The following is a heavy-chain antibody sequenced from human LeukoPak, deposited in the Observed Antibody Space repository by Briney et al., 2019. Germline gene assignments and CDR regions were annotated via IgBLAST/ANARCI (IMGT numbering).Heavy chain of an antibody. CDR3: ARDPFSGYYPYFDY. CDR2: INPNSGGT. CDR1: GYTFTDYY. D-gene: IGHD1-26*01. Sequence: GASVKVSCKASGYTFTDYYIHWVRQAPGQGLEWMGWINPNSGGTNYAQKFQGRVTMTRDTSISTAYMELSRLRSDDTAVYYCARDPFSGYYPYFDYWGQGTLVTVSS. V-gene: IGHV1-2*02. J-gene: IGHJ4*02.